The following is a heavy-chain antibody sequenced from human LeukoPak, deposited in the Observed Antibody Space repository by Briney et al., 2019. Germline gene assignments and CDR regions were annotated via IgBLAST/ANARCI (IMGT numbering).Heavy chain of an antibody. CDR3: ARERYFDWLLFRSNWFDP. CDR2: INHSGST. J-gene: IGHJ5*02. V-gene: IGHV4-34*01. CDR1: GGSFSGYY. D-gene: IGHD3-9*01. Sequence: PSETLSLTCAVYGGSFSGYYWSWIRQPPGKGLEWIGEINHSGSTNYNPSLKSRVTISVDTSKNQFSLKLSSVTAADTAVYYCARERYFDWLLFRSNWFDPWGQGTLVTVSS.